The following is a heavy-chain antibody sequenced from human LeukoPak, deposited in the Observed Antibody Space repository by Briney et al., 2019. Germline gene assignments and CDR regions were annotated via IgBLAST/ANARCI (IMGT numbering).Heavy chain of an antibody. V-gene: IGHV4-59*08. CDR2: IYYSGST. CDR3: VRDSSGYLQDY. CDR1: GGSISSYY. Sequence: SETLSLTCTVSGGSISSYYWSWIRQPPGKGLEWIGYIYYSGSTNYNPTLKSRVTIPVDTSKNQFSLKLSSVTAADTAVYYCVRDSSGYLQDYWGQGTLVTVSS. J-gene: IGHJ4*02. D-gene: IGHD3-22*01.